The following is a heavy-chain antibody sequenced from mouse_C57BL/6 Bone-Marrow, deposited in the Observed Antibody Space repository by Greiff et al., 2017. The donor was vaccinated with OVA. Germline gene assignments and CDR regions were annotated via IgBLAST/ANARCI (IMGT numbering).Heavy chain of an antibody. V-gene: IGHV2-9-1*01. CDR1: GFSLTSYA. CDR2: IWTGGGT. D-gene: IGHD1-1*01. CDR3: ARNSGYYGSPWYFDV. Sequence: VMLVESGPGLVAPSQSLSITCTVSGFSLTSYAISWVRQPPGKGLEWLGVIWTGGGTNYNSALKSRLSISKDNSKSQVFLKMNSLQTDDTARYYCARNSGYYGSPWYFDVWGTGTTVTVSS. J-gene: IGHJ1*03.